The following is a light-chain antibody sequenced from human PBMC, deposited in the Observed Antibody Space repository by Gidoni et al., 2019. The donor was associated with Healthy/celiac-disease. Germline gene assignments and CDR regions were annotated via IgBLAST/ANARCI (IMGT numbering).Light chain of an antibody. Sequence: EPVLTQSPGTLSLSPGERATLSCGARQSVSSSYLAWYQQKPGQAPRLLIYGASSRATGIPDRFSGSGSWTDFTLTISRLEPEDFAVYYCQQYGSSPPFTFGPXTKVDIK. V-gene: IGKV3-20*01. CDR3: QQYGSSPPFT. CDR2: GAS. CDR1: QSVSSSY. J-gene: IGKJ3*01.